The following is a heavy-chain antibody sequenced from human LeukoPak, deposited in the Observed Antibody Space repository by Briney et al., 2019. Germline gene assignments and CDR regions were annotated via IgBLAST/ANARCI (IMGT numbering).Heavy chain of an antibody. CDR2: IIPIFGTA. V-gene: IGHV1-69*05. Sequence: SVKVSCKASGGTFSSYAISWVRQAPGQGLEWMGGIIPIFGTANYAQKFQGRVTITTDESTSTAYMELSSLRSEDTAVYYCARGRSLSSYMDVWGKGTTVTVSS. J-gene: IGHJ6*03. CDR3: ARGRSLSSYMDV. CDR1: GGTFSSYA. D-gene: IGHD2/OR15-2a*01.